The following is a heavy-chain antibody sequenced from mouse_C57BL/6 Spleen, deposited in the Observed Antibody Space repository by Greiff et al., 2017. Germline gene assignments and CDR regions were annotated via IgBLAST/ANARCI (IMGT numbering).Heavy chain of an antibody. D-gene: IGHD3-3*01. J-gene: IGHJ4*01. CDR1: GYTFTSYG. CDR3: ARGDPVYAMDY. Sequence: QVQLQQSGAELARPGASVKLSCKASGYTFTSYGISWVKQRTGQGLEWIGDIYPRSGNTYYNEKFKGKATLTADKSSSTAYMELRRLTAEDSAVYVCARGDPVYAMDYWGQGTSVTVSS. CDR2: IYPRSGNT. V-gene: IGHV1-81*01.